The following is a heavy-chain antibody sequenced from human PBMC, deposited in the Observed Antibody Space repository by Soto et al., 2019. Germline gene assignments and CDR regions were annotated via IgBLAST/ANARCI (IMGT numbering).Heavy chain of an antibody. V-gene: IGHV3-30-3*01. J-gene: IGHJ3*02. CDR2: ISYDGSNK. D-gene: IGHD3-16*01. CDR1: GFTFSSYA. Sequence: QVQLVESGGGVVQPGRSLRLSCAASGFTFSSYAMHWVRQAPGKGLEWVAVISYDGSNKYYADSVKGRFTISRDNSKNSLYLQMNSRRAEDTAVYCCARGWGYDAFDIWGQGTMVTVSS. CDR3: ARGWGYDAFDI.